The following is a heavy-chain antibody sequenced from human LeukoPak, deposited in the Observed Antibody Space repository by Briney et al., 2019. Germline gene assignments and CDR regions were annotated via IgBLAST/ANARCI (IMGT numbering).Heavy chain of an antibody. Sequence: REASVKVSCKASGYTFTGHFVHWVRQAPGQGLEWMGWINPKSGGTNYAQKFQGRVTMTRDTSISTAYMELSRLRSDDTAVYYCARLSNRRDYYDGSGYLGYWGQGSLVTVSS. J-gene: IGHJ4*02. CDR1: GYTFTGHF. D-gene: IGHD3-22*01. V-gene: IGHV1-2*02. CDR2: INPKSGGT. CDR3: ARLSNRRDYYDGSGYLGY.